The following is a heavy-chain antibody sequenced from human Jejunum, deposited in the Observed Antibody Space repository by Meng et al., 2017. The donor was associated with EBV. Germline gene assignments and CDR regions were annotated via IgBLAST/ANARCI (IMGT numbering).Heavy chain of an antibody. V-gene: IGHV4-34*02. D-gene: IGHD2-8*02. CDR1: GGSFSGYY. J-gene: IGHJ4*02. CDR3: ARRTGDYVVGY. CDR2: VHFSGIT. Sequence: QGHLQQGGAGLLRPTETLSLTCAVYGGSFSGYYWSWVRQPPGRGLEYIGEVHFSGITNYTPSLKSRVTMSVDASKNQFSLRLTSVTAADTAVYYCARRTGDYVVGYWGQGTLVTVSS.